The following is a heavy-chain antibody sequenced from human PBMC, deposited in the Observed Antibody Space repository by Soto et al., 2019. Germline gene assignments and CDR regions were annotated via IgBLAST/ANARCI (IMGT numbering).Heavy chain of an antibody. J-gene: IGHJ6*02. CDR2: IVVGSGNT. CDR3: AAPLNNYYYYGMDV. Sequence: ASVKVSCKASGFTFTSSAVQWVRQARGQRLEWIGWIVVGSGNTNYAQKFQERVTITRDMSTSTAYMELSSLRSEDTAVYYCAAPLNNYYYYGMDVWGQGTTVTVSS. V-gene: IGHV1-58*01. CDR1: GFTFTSSA.